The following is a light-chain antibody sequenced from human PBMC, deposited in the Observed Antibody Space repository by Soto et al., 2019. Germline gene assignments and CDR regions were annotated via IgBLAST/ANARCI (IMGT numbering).Light chain of an antibody. V-gene: IGKV2-28*01. CDR1: QSLLRGNGYNY. J-gene: IGKJ4*01. Sequence: DIVMTQSPLSLPVTPGEPASVSCRSSQSLLRGNGYNYLDWYLQKPGQSPQLLIYFGSHRASGVPDRFSGSGSGTDCTLKISRVEAEDVGVYYCMQALQTPLTFGGGTKVEIK. CDR2: FGS. CDR3: MQALQTPLT.